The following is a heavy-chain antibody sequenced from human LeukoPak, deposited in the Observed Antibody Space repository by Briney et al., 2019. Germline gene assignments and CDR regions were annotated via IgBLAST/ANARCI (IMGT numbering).Heavy chain of an antibody. D-gene: IGHD1-7*01. CDR3: ARFRGELMDGFDF. Sequence: KTGESLKISCKGSGYSFTSHWIGWVRQMPGKGLEWMGIIYPGDSVTRYSPSFQGQVTISADKSLNTAYSEWTNLKASDTAMYYCARFRGELMDGFDFWGQGTLVTVSS. CDR1: GYSFTSHW. V-gene: IGHV5-51*01. CDR2: IYPGDSVT. J-gene: IGHJ4*02.